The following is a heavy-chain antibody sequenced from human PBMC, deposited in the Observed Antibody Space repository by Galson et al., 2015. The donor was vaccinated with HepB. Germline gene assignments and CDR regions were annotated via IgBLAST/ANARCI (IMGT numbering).Heavy chain of an antibody. D-gene: IGHD2-21*01. Sequence: SLRLSCAASGFTFSSYAMHWVRQAPGKGLEWVAVISYDGSNKYYADSVKGRFTISRDNSKNTLYLQMNSLRAEDTAVYYCARDGEGLGHYYYYMDVWGKGTTVTVSS. V-gene: IGHV3-30-3*01. J-gene: IGHJ6*03. CDR3: ARDGEGLGHYYYYMDV. CDR2: ISYDGSNK. CDR1: GFTFSSYA.